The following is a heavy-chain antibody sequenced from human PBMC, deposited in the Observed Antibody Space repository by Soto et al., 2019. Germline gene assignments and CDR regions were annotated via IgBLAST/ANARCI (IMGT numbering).Heavy chain of an antibody. Sequence: GGSLRLSCAASGFTFSSYSMNWVRQAPGKGLEWVSYISSSSSTIYYADSVKGRFTISRDNAKTSLYLQMNSLRAEDTAVYYCARELPYYDILTGQLHPMAYYYGMDVWGQGTTVTVSS. CDR1: GFTFSSYS. CDR2: ISSSSSTI. V-gene: IGHV3-48*01. CDR3: ARELPYYDILTGQLHPMAYYYGMDV. D-gene: IGHD3-9*01. J-gene: IGHJ6*02.